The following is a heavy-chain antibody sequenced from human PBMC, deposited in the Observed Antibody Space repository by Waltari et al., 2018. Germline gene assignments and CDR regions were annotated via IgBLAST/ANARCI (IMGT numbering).Heavy chain of an antibody. CDR1: GFTFRSYS. V-gene: IGHV3-21*03. D-gene: IGHD6-19*01. CDR2: ISSSRIYI. CDR3: ASPISGYSSGPGGY. Sequence: EVQLVESGGALVKPGGSLRLSCAASGFTFRSYSMNWVRQAPGKGLEWVSSISSSRIYIYYAYSVKGRFTISRDNAKNSLYLQMNSLRAEDTAVYYCASPISGYSSGPGGYWGQGTLVTVSS. J-gene: IGHJ4*02.